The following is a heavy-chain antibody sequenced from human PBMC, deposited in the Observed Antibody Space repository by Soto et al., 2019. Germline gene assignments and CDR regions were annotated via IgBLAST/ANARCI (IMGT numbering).Heavy chain of an antibody. CDR1: GEGLKSYY. CDR3: ARDLPQYSSSWYDPYYFDY. D-gene: IGHD6-13*01. CDR2: INPSGGST. V-gene: IGHV1-46*02. J-gene: IGHJ4*02. Sequence: KVCCKACGEGLKSYYIHWVRQEHGQGLEWMGIINPSGGSTSYAQKFQGRVTMTRDTSTSTVYMELSSLRSEDTAVYYCARDLPQYSSSWYDPYYFDYWGQGTLVTVSS.